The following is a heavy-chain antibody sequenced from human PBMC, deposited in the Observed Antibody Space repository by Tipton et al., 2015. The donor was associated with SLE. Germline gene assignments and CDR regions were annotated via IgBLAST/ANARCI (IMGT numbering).Heavy chain of an antibody. Sequence: TLSLTCSVSGGSMSYHYWSWIRQPSKQGLEWIGWIYHTGSTDYNPSLKSRVTISVDTSKNQFSLRLSSVTAADTAVYYCARDYYGSGFDAFDIWGQGTLVTVSS. V-gene: IGHV4-59*11. CDR3: ARDYYGSGFDAFDI. CDR1: GGSMSYHY. J-gene: IGHJ3*02. D-gene: IGHD3-10*01. CDR2: IYHTGST.